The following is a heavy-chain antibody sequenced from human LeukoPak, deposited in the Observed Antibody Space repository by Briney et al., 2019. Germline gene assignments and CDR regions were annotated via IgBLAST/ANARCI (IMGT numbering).Heavy chain of an antibody. V-gene: IGHV1-69*13. CDR1: GYTFTSYY. CDR2: IIPIFGTA. Sequence: GASVKVSCKASGYTFTSYYMHWVRQAPGQGLEWMGGIIPIFGTANYAQKFQGRVTITADESTSTAYMELSSLRSEDTAVYYCARSLVEFSSFDYWGQGTLVTVSS. CDR3: ARSLVEFSSFDY. J-gene: IGHJ4*02. D-gene: IGHD6-6*01.